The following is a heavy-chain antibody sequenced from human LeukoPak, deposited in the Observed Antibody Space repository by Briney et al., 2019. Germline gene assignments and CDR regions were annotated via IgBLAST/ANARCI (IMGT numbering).Heavy chain of an antibody. Sequence: QSGGSLRLSCAASGFTFSSYAMSWVRQAPGKGLEWVAVIWYDGSNKYYADSVKGRFTISRDNSKNTLYLQMNSLRAEDTAVYCCARALRIPDDYGDYVSGFDYWGQGTLVTVSS. V-gene: IGHV3-33*08. D-gene: IGHD4-17*01. J-gene: IGHJ4*02. CDR2: IWYDGSNK. CDR3: ARALRIPDDYGDYVSGFDY. CDR1: GFTFSSYA.